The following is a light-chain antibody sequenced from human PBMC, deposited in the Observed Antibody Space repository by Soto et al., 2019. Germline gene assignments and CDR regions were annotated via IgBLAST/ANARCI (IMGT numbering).Light chain of an antibody. CDR1: SSDVGGYNY. Sequence: QSVLTQPASVSGSPGQSITISCTGTSSDVGGYNYVSWYQQHPGRAPKLMIYEVSYRPSGVSNRFSGSKSGNTASLTISGLQAEDEGDYYCTSYTSISTLYVFGTGTKVTVL. CDR3: TSYTSISTLYV. V-gene: IGLV2-14*01. CDR2: EVS. J-gene: IGLJ1*01.